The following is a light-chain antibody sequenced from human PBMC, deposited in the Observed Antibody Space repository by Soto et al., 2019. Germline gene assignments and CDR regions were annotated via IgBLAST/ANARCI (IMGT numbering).Light chain of an antibody. J-gene: IGKJ5*01. CDR2: SVS. Sequence: EMVLTQSPGTLSLSPGDRAPLSCRASQSVSNDYVAWVQQKPGQTPRLLIYSVSSRATGIPDRFSGSGSGTDFTLTISRLEPEDFAVYYCQQYNNWPPITFGQGTRLEIK. V-gene: IGKV3-20*01. CDR1: QSVSNDY. CDR3: QQYNNWPPIT.